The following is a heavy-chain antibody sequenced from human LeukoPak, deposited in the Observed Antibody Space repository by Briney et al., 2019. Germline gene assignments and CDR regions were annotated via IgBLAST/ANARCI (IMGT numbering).Heavy chain of an antibody. CDR2: IISDGSVT. D-gene: IGHD4-11*01. Sequence: GGTLRLSCAASGFTFSSYGMSWVRQAPGKGLVWVSRIISDGSVTSYADSVQGRFTISRDNAKNTLYLQMNSLRAEDTAVYYCTASDYGNQPDYWGQGTLVTVSS. CDR3: TASDYGNQPDY. V-gene: IGHV3-74*01. J-gene: IGHJ4*02. CDR1: GFTFSSYG.